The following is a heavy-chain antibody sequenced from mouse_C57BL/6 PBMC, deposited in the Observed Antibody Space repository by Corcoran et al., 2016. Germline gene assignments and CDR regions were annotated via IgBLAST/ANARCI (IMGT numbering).Heavy chain of an antibody. D-gene: IGHD2-1*01. CDR3: ASNYGNLDY. CDR1: GVNINDCC. V-gene: IGHV14-2*01. J-gene: IGHJ2*01. Sequence: EVQQQQTGAELVKPGASVKLSCTASGVNINDCCMHWVKQRTEHCLEWIGRIDPEDGETKYAPKYQGKATITSDTSTNTAYLQLSSLTSEDTAGYYCASNYGNLDYWGQGTTLTVSS. CDR2: IDPEDGET.